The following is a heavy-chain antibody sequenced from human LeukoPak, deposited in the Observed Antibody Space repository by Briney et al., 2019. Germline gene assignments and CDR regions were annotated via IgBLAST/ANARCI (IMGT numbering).Heavy chain of an antibody. D-gene: IGHD7-27*01. Sequence: ASVKVSCKASGYTFTNYGISWVRQAPGQGLEWMGWISAYNGNTNYAQKLQGGVTMTTDTSTSTAYMELRSLRSDDTAVYYCARVVLTGDYFDYWGQGTQVTVSS. CDR1: GYTFTNYG. V-gene: IGHV1-18*01. CDR2: ISAYNGNT. CDR3: ARVVLTGDYFDY. J-gene: IGHJ4*02.